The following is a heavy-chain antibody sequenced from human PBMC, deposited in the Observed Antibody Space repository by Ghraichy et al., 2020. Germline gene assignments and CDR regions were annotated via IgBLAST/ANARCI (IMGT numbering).Heavy chain of an antibody. CDR2: INTLSNTI. CDR3: ARAQSVYYYDTSSAY. CDR1: GFTFSTYN. V-gene: IGHV3-48*02. Sequence: GRSLRLSCAASGFTFSTYNMNWVRQAPGKGLEWVSYINTLSNTIHYADSVKGRFTISRDNAKNSLFLQLNSLRDEDTAVYYCARAQSVYYYDTSSAYWGQGTLVTVSS. J-gene: IGHJ4*02. D-gene: IGHD3-22*01.